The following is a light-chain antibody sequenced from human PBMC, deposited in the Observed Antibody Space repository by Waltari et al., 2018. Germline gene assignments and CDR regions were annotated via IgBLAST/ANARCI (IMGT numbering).Light chain of an antibody. Sequence: DTQLPQSPSTLSASVGDRVTITCRARQIVTTWLAWYQQKPGKAPKLLIYEAVKLDRGVPSRFSGGGSGTHFTLTITSLQPDDVASYYCQQYNSYPWTFGPGTKVEI. V-gene: IGKV1-5*01. J-gene: IGKJ1*01. CDR3: QQYNSYPWT. CDR1: QIVTTW. CDR2: EAV.